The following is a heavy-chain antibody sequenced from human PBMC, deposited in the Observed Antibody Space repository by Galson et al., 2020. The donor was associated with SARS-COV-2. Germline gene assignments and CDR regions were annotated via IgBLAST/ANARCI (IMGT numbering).Heavy chain of an antibody. D-gene: IGHD4-17*01. CDR3: ARDYGDLWFDP. J-gene: IGHJ5*02. CDR2: IYSGGST. Sequence: GESLKISCAASGFTVSSNYMSWVRQAPGKGLEWVSVIYSGGSTYYADSVKGRFTISRHNSKNTLYLQMNSLRAEDTAVDYCARDYGDLWFDPWGQGTLVTVSS. V-gene: IGHV3-53*04. CDR1: GFTVSSNY.